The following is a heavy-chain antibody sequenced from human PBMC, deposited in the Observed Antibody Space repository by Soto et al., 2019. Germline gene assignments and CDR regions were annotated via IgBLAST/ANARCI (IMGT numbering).Heavy chain of an antibody. CDR1: GYTFTSYY. CDR3: ASGSDPDAFDI. J-gene: IGHJ3*02. CDR2: INPSGGST. V-gene: IGHV1-46*01. Sequence: ASVKFSFKASGYTFTSYYMHWVRQAPGQVLECMGIINPSGGSTSYAQKFQGRVTMTRDTSTSTVYMELSSLRSEDTAVYYCASGSDPDAFDIWGQGTMVTVSS.